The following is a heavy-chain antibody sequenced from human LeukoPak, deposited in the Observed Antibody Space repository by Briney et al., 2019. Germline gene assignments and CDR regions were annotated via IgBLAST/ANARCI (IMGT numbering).Heavy chain of an antibody. J-gene: IGHJ6*02. V-gene: IGHV3-33*01. Sequence: GDSLRLSCAASGFTFSSYGMHWVRQAPGKGLEWVAVIWYDGSNKSNADSVKGRFTISRDNSKNTLYLQMNNLRAEDTAVYYCASWGIAAAGQKLDYYYYGMDVWGQGTTVTVSS. D-gene: IGHD6-13*01. CDR3: ASWGIAAAGQKLDYYYYGMDV. CDR2: IWYDGSNK. CDR1: GFTFSSYG.